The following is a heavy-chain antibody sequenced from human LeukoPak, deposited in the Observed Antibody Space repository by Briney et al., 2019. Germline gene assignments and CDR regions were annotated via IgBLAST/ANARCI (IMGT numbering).Heavy chain of an antibody. V-gene: IGHV4-61*02. CDR3: AREPIVLVPTALYYCDY. CDR2: IHTSGST. CDR1: GGSISSGIYY. J-gene: IGHJ4*02. Sequence: SQTLSLTCTVSGGSISSGIYYWSWIRQPAGKGLEWIGRIHTSGSTNYNPSLKSRVTISVDTSKNQFSLKLSSVTAADTAVYYCAREPIVLVPTALYYCDYWGQGTLVTVSS. D-gene: IGHD2-2*01.